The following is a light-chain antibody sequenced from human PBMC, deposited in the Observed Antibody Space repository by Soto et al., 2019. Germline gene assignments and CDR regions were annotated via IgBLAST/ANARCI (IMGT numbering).Light chain of an antibody. CDR2: GAS. Sequence: EIVLTQSPGTLSLSPGERATLSCRASQSFSSSYLAWYQQKPGQAPRLLIYGASRRATGIPDRFSGSGSGTYSTLTSSRQHPEYSALYCCQQYGSSPLTFGGGTQVEIK. CDR3: QQYGSSPLT. V-gene: IGKV3-20*01. J-gene: IGKJ4*02. CDR1: QSFSSSY.